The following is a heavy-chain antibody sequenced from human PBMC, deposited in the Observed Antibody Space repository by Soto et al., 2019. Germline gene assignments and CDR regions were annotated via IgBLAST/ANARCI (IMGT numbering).Heavy chain of an antibody. J-gene: IGHJ6*03. Sequence: GGSLRLSCAASGFTFGSYAMNWVRQAPGKGLEWLSAISARGGSTYYADSVKGRFTISRDNSKNTLYLQMNSLRAEDTAVYHCAKGLNWNDYYYMDVWGKGTTVTVSS. V-gene: IGHV3-23*01. CDR2: ISARGGST. CDR1: GFTFGSYA. CDR3: AKGLNWNDYYYMDV. D-gene: IGHD1-1*01.